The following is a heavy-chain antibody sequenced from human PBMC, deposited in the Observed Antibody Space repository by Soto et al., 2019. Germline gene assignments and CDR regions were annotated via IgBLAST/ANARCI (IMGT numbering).Heavy chain of an antibody. CDR3: ARVPGWFGSGASSLIFDF. V-gene: IGHV4-61*01. CDR1: GGSVRSGSYY. J-gene: IGHJ4*02. CDR2: IYYTGGT. D-gene: IGHD3-10*01. Sequence: QVQLQESGPGLVRPSETLSLTCSVSGGSVRSGSYYWAWIRQPAGKALEWIGHIYYTGGTHYNPPVATRVTMSIDISIRQLSLRLKSATAADTAVYYCARVPGWFGSGASSLIFDFWGQGVLVTVSS.